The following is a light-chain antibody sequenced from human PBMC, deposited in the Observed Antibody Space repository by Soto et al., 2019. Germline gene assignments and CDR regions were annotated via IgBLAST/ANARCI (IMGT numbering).Light chain of an antibody. CDR1: QSVNSK. CDR3: QQYNNWPPIT. CDR2: GAS. V-gene: IGKV3D-15*01. Sequence: ETVMTQSPATLSVSPGARATLSCRASQSVNSKLAWYQQKPGQAPRLVIYGASTRATGIPARFSGSVSGTEFTLTIHRLQSEDSAAYYGQQYNNWPPITFGQGTRLEIK. J-gene: IGKJ5*01.